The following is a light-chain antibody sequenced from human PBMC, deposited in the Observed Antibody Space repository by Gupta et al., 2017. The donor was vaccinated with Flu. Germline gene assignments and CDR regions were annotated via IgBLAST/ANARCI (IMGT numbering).Light chain of an antibody. Sequence: ATLSVSPGERVTLSCRASQSVGDSVAWYQQRPGQPPTLLIYGASIRATDVPVRFSGDGSGTEFTLTISSLESEDFAIYHCQHYNNWPPFAFGGGTKVEIK. CDR1: QSVGDS. CDR3: QHYNNWPPFA. V-gene: IGKV3-15*01. J-gene: IGKJ4*01. CDR2: GAS.